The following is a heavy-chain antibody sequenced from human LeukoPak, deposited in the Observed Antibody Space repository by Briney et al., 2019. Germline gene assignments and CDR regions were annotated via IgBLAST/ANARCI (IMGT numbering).Heavy chain of an antibody. CDR2: ISGSGGST. J-gene: IGHJ4*02. Sequence: GGSLRLSYAASGFTFSSYAMSWVRQAPGKGLEWVSAISGSGGSTYYADSVKGRFTISRDNSKNTLYLQMNSLRAEDTAVYYCAKVREVRGVYDFDYWGQGTLVTVSS. CDR3: AKVREVRGVYDFDY. CDR1: GFTFSSYA. V-gene: IGHV3-23*01. D-gene: IGHD3-10*01.